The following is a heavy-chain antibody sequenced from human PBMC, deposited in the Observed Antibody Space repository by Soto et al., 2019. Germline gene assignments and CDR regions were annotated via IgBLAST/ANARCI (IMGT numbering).Heavy chain of an antibody. CDR2: INAGNGNT. CDR1: GYTFTTYA. Sequence: ASVKVSCKASGYTFTTYAMHCVRQAPGQRLEWMGWINAGNGNTQYSQKFQGRVTITRDTSASTAYMELSSLTSEDTAVYYCAKVGGDSGMDVWGQGTTVTVSS. V-gene: IGHV1-3*01. CDR3: AKVGGDSGMDV. J-gene: IGHJ6*02. D-gene: IGHD2-21*01.